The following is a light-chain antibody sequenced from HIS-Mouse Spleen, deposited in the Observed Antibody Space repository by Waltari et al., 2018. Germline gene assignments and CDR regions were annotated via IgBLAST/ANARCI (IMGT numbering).Light chain of an antibody. Sequence: EIVLTQSPGTLSLSPGERANLSCRASQSVSSSYLAWYQQKPGQAPRRLIYGASSRATGIPDRFSGSGSGTDFTLTISRLEPEDFAVYYCQQYGSSPPITFGPGTKVDIK. J-gene: IGKJ3*01. CDR3: QQYGSSPPIT. V-gene: IGKV3-20*01. CDR1: QSVSSSY. CDR2: GAS.